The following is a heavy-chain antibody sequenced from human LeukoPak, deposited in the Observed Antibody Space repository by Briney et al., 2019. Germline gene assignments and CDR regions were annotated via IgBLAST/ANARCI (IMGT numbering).Heavy chain of an antibody. J-gene: IGHJ4*02. CDR1: GGSISSGGYY. CDR2: IYHSGST. Sequence: SETLSLTCTVSGGSISSGGYYWSWIRQPPGKGLEWIGYIYHSGSTYYNPSLKSRVTISVDRSKNQFSLKLSSVTAADTAVYYCARGSGSFSGRYSGYDSWGYSSGWYPFDYWGQGTLVTVSS. CDR3: ARGSGSFSGRYSGYDSWGYSSGWYPFDY. D-gene: IGHD6-19*01. V-gene: IGHV4-30-2*01.